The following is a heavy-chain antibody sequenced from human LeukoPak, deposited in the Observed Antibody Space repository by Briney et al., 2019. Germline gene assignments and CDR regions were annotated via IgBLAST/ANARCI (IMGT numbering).Heavy chain of an antibody. Sequence: GGSLRLSCAASGFTFSRYAMNWVRQAPGEGLVWVSRINTDGTSTNYADSVRGRFTISRDNAKNTVDLQMNSLRGDDTAVYYCARDAGDCGGDCPRWFDPWGQGTLVTVSS. V-gene: IGHV3-74*01. CDR2: INTDGTST. J-gene: IGHJ5*02. D-gene: IGHD2-21*02. CDR1: GFTFSRYA. CDR3: ARDAGDCGGDCPRWFDP.